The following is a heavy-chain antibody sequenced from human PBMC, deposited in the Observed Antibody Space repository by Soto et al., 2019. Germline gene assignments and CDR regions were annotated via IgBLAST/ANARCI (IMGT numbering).Heavy chain of an antibody. Sequence: QVQLVQSGAAVKKPGSSVKVSCKASGGTFSSYTISWVRQAPGQGLEWMGRIITILGIANYAQKFQGRVTITADKSTSTAYMELSSLRSEDTALYYCAMEYCSSTSCYRDYWGQGTLVTVSS. D-gene: IGHD2-2*02. J-gene: IGHJ4*02. CDR2: IITILGIA. CDR1: GGTFSSYT. CDR3: AMEYCSSTSCYRDY. V-gene: IGHV1-69*02.